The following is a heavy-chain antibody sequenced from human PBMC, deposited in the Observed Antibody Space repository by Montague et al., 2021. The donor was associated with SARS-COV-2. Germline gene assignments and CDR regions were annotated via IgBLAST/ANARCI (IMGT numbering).Heavy chain of an antibody. CDR1: GGSISSSSYY. D-gene: IGHD1-26*01. CDR3: ARVKWEGSVGNVFDI. CDR2: IYHSGCT. V-gene: IGHV4-39*02. Sequence: SETLSLTCTVYGGSISSSSYYWAWLPQPPGKGLEWIGSIYHSGCTFYNPSLRSRVSMSVDTSKNHFSLRLSPVTAADTAMYYCARVKWEGSVGNVFDIWGQGTMVTVSS. J-gene: IGHJ3*02.